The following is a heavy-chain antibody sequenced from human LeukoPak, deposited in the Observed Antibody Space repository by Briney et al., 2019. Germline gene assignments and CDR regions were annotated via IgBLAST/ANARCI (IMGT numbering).Heavy chain of an antibody. CDR3: AKDQTLRSAVYDY. CDR2: ISGSGGST. J-gene: IGHJ4*02. CDR1: GFTFSSYA. D-gene: IGHD2-8*01. V-gene: IGHV3-23*01. Sequence: GGSLRPSCAASGFTFSSYAMSWVRQAPGKGLEWVSAISGSGGSTYYADSVKGRFAISRDNSKNTLYLQMNSLRAEDTAVYYCAKDQTLRSAVYDYWGQGTLVTVSS.